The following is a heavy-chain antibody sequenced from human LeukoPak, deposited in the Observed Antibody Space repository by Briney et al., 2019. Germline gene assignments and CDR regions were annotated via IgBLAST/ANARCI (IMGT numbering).Heavy chain of an antibody. J-gene: IGHJ4*02. D-gene: IGHD3-22*01. Sequence: GASVKVSCKCSGYTFTSYDINWVRPATGQGLEWMGWINTNTGNPTYAQGFTGRFVFSLDTSVSTAYLQISRLKAEETAVYYCARTANYYDSSGYYYWGQGTLVTVSS. CDR1: GYTFTSYD. V-gene: IGHV7-4-1*02. CDR2: INTNTGNP. CDR3: ARTANYYDSSGYYY.